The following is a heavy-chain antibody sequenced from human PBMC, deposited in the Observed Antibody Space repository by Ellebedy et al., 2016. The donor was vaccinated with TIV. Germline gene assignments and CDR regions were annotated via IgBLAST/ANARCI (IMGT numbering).Heavy chain of an antibody. J-gene: IGHJ6*02. CDR2: IYYSGST. CDR1: GGSISSYY. CDR3: ARGSNGYYYGMDV. Sequence: SETLSLTCTVSGGSISSYYWSWIRQPPGKGLEWIGYIYYSGSTNYNPPLKSRVTISVDTSKNQFSLKLSSVTAADTAVYYCARGSNGYYYGMDVWGQGTTVTVSS. D-gene: IGHD6-19*01. V-gene: IGHV4-59*01.